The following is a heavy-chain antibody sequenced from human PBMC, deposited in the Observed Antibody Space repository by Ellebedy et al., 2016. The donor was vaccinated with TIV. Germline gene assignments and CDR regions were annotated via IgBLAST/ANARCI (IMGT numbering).Heavy chain of an antibody. CDR2: IDNAGDT. Sequence: GGSLRLSXAASGFTFSRYDMHWVRQSTRKGLEWVASIDNAGDTYYPGSVKGRFTISRENAKNSLYLQMNSLRVEDTAVYYCTRFEIISGGGYGMDVWGQGTTVTV. CDR3: TRFEIISGGGYGMDV. V-gene: IGHV3-13*01. CDR1: GFTFSRYD. J-gene: IGHJ6*02. D-gene: IGHD3-16*01.